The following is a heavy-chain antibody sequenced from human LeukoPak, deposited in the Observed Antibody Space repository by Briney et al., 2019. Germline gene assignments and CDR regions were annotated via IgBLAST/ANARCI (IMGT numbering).Heavy chain of an antibody. J-gene: IGHJ4*02. D-gene: IGHD4-11*01. Sequence: PGGSLRLSCAASGFIFSAYAVSWVRQAPGQGLEWVSVIGTGGETHYADSVRGRFTISRSNFKNTLYLQMNSLRAEDTAVYYCAKERDSAFDSWGRGTLVTVSS. V-gene: IGHV3-23*01. CDR2: IGTGGET. CDR3: AKERDSAFDS. CDR1: GFIFSAYA.